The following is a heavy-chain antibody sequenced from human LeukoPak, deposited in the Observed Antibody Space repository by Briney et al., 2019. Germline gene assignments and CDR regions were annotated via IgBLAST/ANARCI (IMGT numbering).Heavy chain of an antibody. D-gene: IGHD6-13*01. CDR2: VSYDGSSK. Sequence: GGSLRLSCAASGFTFSSFGMHWVRQAPGKGLEWVAVVSYDGSSKYYADSVKGRFTISRDNSKNTLYLQMNSLRAEDTAVYYCASPAVYSSSWYYFDYWGQGTLVTVSS. CDR1: GFTFSSFG. V-gene: IGHV3-30*03. CDR3: ASPAVYSSSWYYFDY. J-gene: IGHJ4*02.